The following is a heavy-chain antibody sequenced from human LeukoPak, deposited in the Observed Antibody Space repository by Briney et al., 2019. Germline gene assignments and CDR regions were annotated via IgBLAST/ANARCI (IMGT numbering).Heavy chain of an antibody. CDR2: FDPEDGET. V-gene: IGHV1-24*01. CDR1: GYTLTELS. D-gene: IGHD2/OR15-2a*01. Sequence: ASVKVSCKVSGYTLTELSMHLVRQAPGTGLGGMGVFDPEDGETIYAQKFQGRVTMTEDTSTDTAYMELSSLRSEDTAVYYCATHTTLNRALDYWGQGTLVTVSS. CDR3: ATHTTLNRALDY. J-gene: IGHJ4*02.